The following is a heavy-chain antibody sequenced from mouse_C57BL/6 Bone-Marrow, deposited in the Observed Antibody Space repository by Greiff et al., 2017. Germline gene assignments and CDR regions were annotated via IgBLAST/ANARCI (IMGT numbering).Heavy chain of an antibody. D-gene: IGHD2-1*01. CDR3: ARKGDGNYWFAY. CDR2: IWSGGST. V-gene: IGHV2-2*02. CDR1: GFSLTSYG. Sequence: VQRVESGPGLVQPSQSLSITCTVSGFSLTSYGVHWVRQSPGKGLEWLGVIWSGGSTDYNAAFISRLSTSKDNSKSQVFFKMNSLQANDTAIYYCARKGDGNYWFAYWGQGTLVTVSA. J-gene: IGHJ3*01.